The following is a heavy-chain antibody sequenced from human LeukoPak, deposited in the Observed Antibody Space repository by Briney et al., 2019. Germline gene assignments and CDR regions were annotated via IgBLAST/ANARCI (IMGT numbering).Heavy chain of an antibody. D-gene: IGHD5-18*01. J-gene: IGHJ4*02. CDR1: GFTFSSYS. Sequence: GGSLRLSCAASGFTFSSYSMNWVRQAPGKGLEWVSSISSSSSYIYYADSVKGRSTISRDNAKNSLYLQMNSLRAEDTAVYYCARADWDTAMIDYWGQGTLVTVSS. V-gene: IGHV3-21*01. CDR2: ISSSSSYI. CDR3: ARADWDTAMIDY.